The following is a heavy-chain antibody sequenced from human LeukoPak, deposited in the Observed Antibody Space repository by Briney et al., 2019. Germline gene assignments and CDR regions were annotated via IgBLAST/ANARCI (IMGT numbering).Heavy chain of an antibody. Sequence: ASVKVSCKASGYTFTSYDINWVRQATGQGLEWMGWINPNSGNTGYAQKFQGRATMTRNTSISTAYMELSSLRSEDTAVYYCAREATTAPDAFDIWGQGTMVTVSS. J-gene: IGHJ3*02. CDR3: AREATTAPDAFDI. V-gene: IGHV1-8*01. D-gene: IGHD1-26*01. CDR1: GYTFTSYD. CDR2: INPNSGNT.